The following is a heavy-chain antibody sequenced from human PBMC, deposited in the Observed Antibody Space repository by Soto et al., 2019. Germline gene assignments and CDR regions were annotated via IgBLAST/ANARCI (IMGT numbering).Heavy chain of an antibody. CDR1: GGSISNYY. J-gene: IGHJ4*02. D-gene: IGHD6-19*01. Sequence: PSETLSLTCTVSGGSISNYYWGWIRQPAGKTLEWIGRIYSSGSISYNPSLKSRVSMSLDTSKKQFSLKLSSVTAADTAVYYCARGSSLTGIAVYFDFWGQGTLVTVSS. V-gene: IGHV4-4*07. CDR2: IYSSGSI. CDR3: ARGSSLTGIAVYFDF.